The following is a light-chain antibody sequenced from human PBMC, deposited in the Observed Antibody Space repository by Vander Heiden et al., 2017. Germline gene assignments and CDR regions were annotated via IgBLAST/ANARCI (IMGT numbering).Light chain of an antibody. Sequence: EIVLTQSPATLSLSPGERATLSCRASQSVSSYLAWYQQKPGQAPRLLIYDASNRATGIPARFSGSGSGTDFTLAIGGLEPEDLAVYYCQQRSNWPAYTFGQGTKLEIK. V-gene: IGKV3-11*01. CDR3: QQRSNWPAYT. CDR2: DAS. CDR1: QSVSSY. J-gene: IGKJ2*01.